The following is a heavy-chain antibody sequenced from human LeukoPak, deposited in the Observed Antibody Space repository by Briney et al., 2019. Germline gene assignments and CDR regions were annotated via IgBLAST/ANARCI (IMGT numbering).Heavy chain of an antibody. Sequence: GGSLRLSCAASGFTFSSYSMNWVRQAPGQGLEWVSSISSSSSYIYYADSVKGRFTISRDNAKNSLYLQMNSLRAEDTAVYYCARDDRDGDNYFFFDYWGQGTLVTVSS. D-gene: IGHD5-24*01. J-gene: IGHJ4*02. CDR1: GFTFSSYS. V-gene: IGHV3-21*01. CDR3: ARDDRDGDNYFFFDY. CDR2: ISSSSSYI.